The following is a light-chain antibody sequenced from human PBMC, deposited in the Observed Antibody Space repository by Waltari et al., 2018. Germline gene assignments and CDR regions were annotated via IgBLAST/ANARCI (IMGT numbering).Light chain of an antibody. CDR1: QSFSRA. Sequence: EIVLTQPPAPLSLSPGERATLSCRASQSFSRALAWYQQKPGQAPSLLIYDASTRAIGIPDRFSGGGSGTDFSLTISRLEPEDFAVYYCQHYGRLPVTFGQGTTVEIK. CDR2: DAS. CDR3: QHYGRLPVT. J-gene: IGKJ1*01. V-gene: IGKV3-20*01.